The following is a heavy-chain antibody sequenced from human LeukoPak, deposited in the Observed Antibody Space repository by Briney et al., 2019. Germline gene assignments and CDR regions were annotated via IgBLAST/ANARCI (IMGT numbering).Heavy chain of an antibody. CDR1: GYTFTSYY. V-gene: IGHV1-46*01. CDR2: INLSGGST. Sequence: ASVKVSCKASGYTFTSYYMHWVRQAPGQGLEWMGIINLSGGSTSYAQKFQGRVTMTRDTSTSTVYMELSSLRSEDTAVYYCARAYYDSSGDSLDFDYWGQGTLVTVSS. D-gene: IGHD3-22*01. CDR3: ARAYYDSSGDSLDFDY. J-gene: IGHJ4*02.